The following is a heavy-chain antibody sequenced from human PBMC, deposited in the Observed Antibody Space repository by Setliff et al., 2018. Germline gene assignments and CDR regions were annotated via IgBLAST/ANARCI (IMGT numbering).Heavy chain of an antibody. J-gene: IGHJ4*02. D-gene: IGHD2-2*01. CDR1: GYSFTNYG. Sequence: ASVKVSCKTSGYSFTNYGINWVRQAPGQGFEWMGWNSVYAREFQGRVTMTIDTPTSTAYMELRSLRSDDTAVYYCARGPPDFVVVPAAAKFDYWGPGTLVTVSS. V-gene: IGHV1-18*01. CDR3: ARGPPDFVVVPAAAKFDY. CDR2: NSV.